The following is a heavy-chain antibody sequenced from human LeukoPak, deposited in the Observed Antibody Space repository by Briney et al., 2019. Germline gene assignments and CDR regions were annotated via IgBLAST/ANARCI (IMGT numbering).Heavy chain of an antibody. D-gene: IGHD3-3*01. Sequence: ASVKVSCKASGYTFTGYYMHWVRQAPGQGLEWMGWINPNSGGTNYAQKFQGRVTMTRDTSISTAYMELSRLRSDDKSVYYCARGTGYYDFWSGYYFGAFDIWGQGTMVTVSS. CDR3: ARGTGYYDFWSGYYFGAFDI. J-gene: IGHJ3*02. CDR2: INPNSGGT. V-gene: IGHV1-2*02. CDR1: GYTFTGYY.